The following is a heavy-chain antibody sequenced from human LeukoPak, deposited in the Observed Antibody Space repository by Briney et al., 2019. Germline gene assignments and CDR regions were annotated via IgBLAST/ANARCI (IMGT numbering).Heavy chain of an antibody. CDR2: ISYSGST. CDR1: GGSISSYY. Sequence: SETLSLTCTVSGGSISSYYWSWIRQPPGKGLEWIGYISYSGSTNYNPSLKSRVTISVDTSKNQFSLKLSSVTAADTAVYYCARDIFAPQDSSGSTPYYYMDVWGKGTTVTVSS. J-gene: IGHJ6*03. CDR3: ARDIFAPQDSSGSTPYYYMDV. V-gene: IGHV4-59*01. D-gene: IGHD3-22*01.